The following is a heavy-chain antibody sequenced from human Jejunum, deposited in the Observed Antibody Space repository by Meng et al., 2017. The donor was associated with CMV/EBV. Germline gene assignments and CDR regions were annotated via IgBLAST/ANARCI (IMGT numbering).Heavy chain of an antibody. Sequence: LQEAGPGLVRPSQTLSLTCTASGGSTSSGDFCWSWIRQPPGKGLEWIGYIDNRGSTYYHPSLTSRVTVSMDTSKNQFSLKLTSVTAADTAVYYCARGYSSGWYYFHYWGQGTLVTVSS. CDR1: GGSTSSGDFC. CDR2: IDNRGST. CDR3: ARGYSSGWYYFHY. D-gene: IGHD6-19*01. V-gene: IGHV4-30-4*01. J-gene: IGHJ4*02.